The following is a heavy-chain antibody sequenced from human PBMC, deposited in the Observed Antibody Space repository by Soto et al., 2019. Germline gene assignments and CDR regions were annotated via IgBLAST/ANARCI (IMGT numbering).Heavy chain of an antibody. D-gene: IGHD6-6*01. V-gene: IGHV4-30-4*01. Sequence: QVQLQESGPGLVKPSQTLSLTCTVSGGSISSGDYYWSWIRQPPGKGLEWIGYIYYSGSTYYDPSLKSRVTISVDTCKNQFSLKLSSVTAADTAVYYCARERPDGARLDPWGQGTLVTVSS. CDR3: ARERPDGARLDP. J-gene: IGHJ5*02. CDR1: GGSISSGDYY. CDR2: IYYSGST.